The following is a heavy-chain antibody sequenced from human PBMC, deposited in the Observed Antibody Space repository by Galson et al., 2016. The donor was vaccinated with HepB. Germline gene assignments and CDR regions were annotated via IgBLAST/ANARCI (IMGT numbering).Heavy chain of an antibody. J-gene: IGHJ3*02. CDR3: ARDGYGDNWDAFDI. CDR1: GFIVSGNY. CDR2: IYSGGTT. Sequence: SLRLSCAASGFIVSGNYINWVRQAPGKGLEWVSIIYSGGTTYYADSVKGRFTISRDNSKNTVYLQMNSLRAEDTAVYYCARDGYGDNWDAFDIWGQGTEVTVSS. V-gene: IGHV3-53*01. D-gene: IGHD4-17*01.